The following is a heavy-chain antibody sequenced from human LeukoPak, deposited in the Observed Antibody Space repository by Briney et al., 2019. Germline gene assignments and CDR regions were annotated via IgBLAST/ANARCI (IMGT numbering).Heavy chain of an antibody. CDR2: SDPEDGET. J-gene: IGHJ4*02. V-gene: IGHV1-24*01. Sequence: ASVKVSCKVSGYTLTELSMHWVRQAPGKGLEWMGGSDPEDGETIYAQKFQGRVTMTEDTSTDTAYMELSSLRSEDTAVYYCATSVKYCSSTSCYNYFDYWGQGTLVTVSS. CDR1: GYTLTELS. D-gene: IGHD2-2*01. CDR3: ATSVKYCSSTSCYNYFDY.